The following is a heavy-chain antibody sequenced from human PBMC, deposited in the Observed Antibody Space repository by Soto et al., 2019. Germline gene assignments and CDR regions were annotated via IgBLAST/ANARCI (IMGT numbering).Heavy chain of an antibody. CDR3: TKETSAYEIDY. D-gene: IGHD5-12*01. CDR2: ISYDGNTK. V-gene: IGHV3-30-3*01. J-gene: IGHJ4*02. CDR1: GFIFSGYA. Sequence: QVQLVECGGGVVQPGRSLRLSCAASGFIFSGYAMHWVRQAPGKGLEWVAVISYDGNTKYYADSVKGRFTVSRDNSKNTLYAQMNNLSAEDTAMYYCTKETSAYEIDYWGQITLVTVSS.